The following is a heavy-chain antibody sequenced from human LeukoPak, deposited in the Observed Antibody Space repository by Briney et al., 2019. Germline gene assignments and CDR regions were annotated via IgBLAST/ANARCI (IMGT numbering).Heavy chain of an antibody. J-gene: IGHJ6*03. D-gene: IGHD3/OR15-3a*01. Sequence: GASVKVSCKASGGTFSSYAISWVRQAPGQGLEWMGGIIPIFGTANYAQKFQGRVTITADKSTSTAYMELSSLRSEDTAVYYCAREGLGLYYYYYYMDVWGKGTMVTVSS. CDR3: AREGLGLYYYYYYMDV. CDR2: IIPIFGTA. CDR1: GGTFSSYA. V-gene: IGHV1-69*06.